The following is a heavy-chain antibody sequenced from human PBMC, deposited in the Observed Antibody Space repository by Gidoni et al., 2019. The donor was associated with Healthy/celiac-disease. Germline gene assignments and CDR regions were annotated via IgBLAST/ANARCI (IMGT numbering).Heavy chain of an antibody. D-gene: IGHD2-21*02. CDR1: GFTFSSYA. V-gene: IGHV3-30-3*01. CDR2: ISYDGSNK. Sequence: QVQLIESGGGVVQPGRSLRLSCSASGFTFSSYAMHWVRQAPGKGLEWVAVISYDGSNKYYADSVKGRFTISRDNSKNTLYLQMNSLRAEDTAVYYCARALTGGGDRYYGMDVWGQGTTVTVSS. J-gene: IGHJ6*02. CDR3: ARALTGGGDRYYGMDV.